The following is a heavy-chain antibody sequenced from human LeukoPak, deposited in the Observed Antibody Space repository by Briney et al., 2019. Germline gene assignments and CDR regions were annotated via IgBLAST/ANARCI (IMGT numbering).Heavy chain of an antibody. CDR1: GGSFSGYY. CDR2: INHSGST. V-gene: IGHV4-34*01. Sequence: PSETLSLTCAVYGGSFSGYYWSWIRQPPGKGLEWIGEINHSGSTNYNPSLKSRVTISVDTSKNQFSLKLSSVTAADTAVYYCARHSIAVAGRRNWFDPWGQGTLVTVSS. CDR3: ARHSIAVAGRRNWFDP. D-gene: IGHD6-19*01. J-gene: IGHJ5*02.